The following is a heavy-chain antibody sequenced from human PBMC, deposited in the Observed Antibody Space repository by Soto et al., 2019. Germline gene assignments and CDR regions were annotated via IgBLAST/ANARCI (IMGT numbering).Heavy chain of an antibody. CDR3: AKSGDGYWFDT. V-gene: IGHV1-18*01. D-gene: IGHD7-27*01. CDR2: ISGNNVET. CDR1: GYTFSSFG. J-gene: IGHJ5*02. Sequence: QVQLVQSGTEVQKPGASVKVSCKTSGYTFSSFGVGWVRKAPGQGLEWMGWISGNNVETDYAQKFQGRVTMTTDTSTSTGYMEVSSLRSDDTAVYYCAKSGDGYWFDTWGQGTLVIVSS.